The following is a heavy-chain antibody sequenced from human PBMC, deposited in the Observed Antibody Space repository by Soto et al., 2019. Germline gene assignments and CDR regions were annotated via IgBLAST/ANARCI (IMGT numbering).Heavy chain of an antibody. Sequence: PSETLSLTCTVSGGSISSGAYYWGWIRQHPGKGLEWIGYISHRGTAYYTPSLKSRVSLSVDPSKSQFSLNVTSLTAADTAVYYCARVSATGTRWFDPWGPGTLLTVSS. CDR1: GGSISSGAYY. D-gene: IGHD6-13*01. CDR2: ISHRGTA. V-gene: IGHV4-31*03. CDR3: ARVSATGTRWFDP. J-gene: IGHJ5*02.